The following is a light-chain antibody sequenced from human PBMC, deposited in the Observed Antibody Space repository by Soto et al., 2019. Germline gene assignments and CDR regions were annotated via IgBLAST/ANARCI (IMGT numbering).Light chain of an antibody. Sequence: EIVMTQAPVTLSESPGERVTLSSRASQSVSSNLAWYQQKPGQAPSLLIYGAFTSATGIPARFSGTGSGTEFTLTISSLQSEDFALYYCQQYNDWPLTFGQGTKVDIK. V-gene: IGKV3-15*01. CDR1: QSVSSN. J-gene: IGKJ1*01. CDR2: GAF. CDR3: QQYNDWPLT.